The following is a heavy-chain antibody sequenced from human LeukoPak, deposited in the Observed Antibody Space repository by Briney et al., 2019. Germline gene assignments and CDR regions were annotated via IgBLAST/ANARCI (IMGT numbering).Heavy chain of an antibody. D-gene: IGHD6-13*01. CDR3: ARGRTPDAGYSSSWYYYYYMDV. V-gene: IGHV1-2*02. CDR2: INPNSGGT. J-gene: IGHJ6*03. CDR1: GYTFTGYY. Sequence: ASVKVSCKASGYTFTGYYMHWVRQAPGQGLEWMGWINPNSGGTNYAQKFQGRVTMTRDTSISTAYMELSRLRSDDTAVYYCARGRTPDAGYSSSWYYYYYMDVWGKGTTVTVSS.